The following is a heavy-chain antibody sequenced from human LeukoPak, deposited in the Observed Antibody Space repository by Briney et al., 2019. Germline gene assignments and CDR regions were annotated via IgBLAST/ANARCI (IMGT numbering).Heavy chain of an antibody. CDR2: IDYSGRT. CDR1: GDSIDSVSYY. Sequence: SETLSLTCSVSGDSIDSVSYYWGWIRQAPGKGPEWIASIDYSGRTFYNPSLRSRVTISVGTSNNDFSLNLTSVTAADTAVYYCATEFYDFLSGESWFGPWGQGALVTVS. J-gene: IGHJ5*02. CDR3: ATEFYDFLSGESWFGP. V-gene: IGHV4-39*07. D-gene: IGHD3-9*01.